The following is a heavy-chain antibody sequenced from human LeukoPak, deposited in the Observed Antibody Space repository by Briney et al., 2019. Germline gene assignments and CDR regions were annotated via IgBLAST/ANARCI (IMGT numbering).Heavy chain of an antibody. V-gene: IGHV3-74*01. Sequence: GGSLRLSCAASGFTFSTYCMHWVRQAPGKGPMWVSRICPDGTVTNYADSVKARFIISRDNARNTVYLQMNSLRVEDTAVYYCVRDFRSADYWGQGTLVTVFS. J-gene: IGHJ4*02. CDR1: GFTFSTYC. CDR2: ICPDGTVT. CDR3: VRDFRSADY.